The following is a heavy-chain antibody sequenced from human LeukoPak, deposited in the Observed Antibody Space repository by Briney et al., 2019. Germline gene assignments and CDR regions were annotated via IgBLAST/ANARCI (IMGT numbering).Heavy chain of an antibody. V-gene: IGHV3-48*03. D-gene: IGHD2-21*02. Sequence: PGGSLRLSCAASGFTFSSYEVNWVRQAPGKGLEWVPYIGSTGSTIYYADSVKGRFTISRDNAKNSLYLQINSLRAEDTAVYYCARGVTCAYWGQGSLVAVSS. CDR1: GFTFSSYE. J-gene: IGHJ4*02. CDR2: IGSTGSTI. CDR3: ARGVTCAY.